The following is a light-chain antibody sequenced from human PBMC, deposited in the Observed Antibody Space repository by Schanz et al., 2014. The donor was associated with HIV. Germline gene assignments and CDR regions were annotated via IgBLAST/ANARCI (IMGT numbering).Light chain of an antibody. CDR3: AAWDDSLKGPV. Sequence: QSVLTQPPAASGTPGQRVIISCSGSSSNIGSNSVNWYQQLPGAAPKLLFYRNDQRPSGVPDRFSGSKSGTSASLAISGLQSEDEANYYCAAWDDSLKGPVFGGGTKVTVL. CDR1: SSNIGSNS. J-gene: IGLJ2*01. V-gene: IGLV1-44*01. CDR2: RND.